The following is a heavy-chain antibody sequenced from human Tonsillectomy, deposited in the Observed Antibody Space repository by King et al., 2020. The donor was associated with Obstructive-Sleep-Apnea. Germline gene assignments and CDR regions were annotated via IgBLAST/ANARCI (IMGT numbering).Heavy chain of an antibody. Sequence: VQLVESGGGLVQPGRSLRLSCAASGFTFDDYAMHWVRQAPGKGLEWVSGISWNSGSIGYADSVKGRFTISRDNAKISLYLQMNSLRAEDTALYYCAKDIILAAAGGAFDVLGQGTMVTVSS. CDR3: AKDIILAAAGGAFDV. J-gene: IGHJ3*01. D-gene: IGHD6-13*01. V-gene: IGHV3-9*01. CDR2: ISWNSGSI. CDR1: GFTFDDYA.